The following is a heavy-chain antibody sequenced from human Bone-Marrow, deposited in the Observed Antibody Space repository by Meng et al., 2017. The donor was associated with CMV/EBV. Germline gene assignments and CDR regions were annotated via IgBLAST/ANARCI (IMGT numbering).Heavy chain of an antibody. CDR2: ISYDGSNK. V-gene: IGHV3-30-3*01. D-gene: IGHD5-18*01. CDR3: ARGASWIQLWFYWFDP. CDR1: GFTFADHY. J-gene: IGHJ5*02. Sequence: GESLKISCTISGFTFADHYMEWVRQAPGKGLEWVAVISYDGSNKYYADSVKGRFTISRDNSKNTLYLQMNSLRAEDTAVYYCARGASWIQLWFYWFDPWGQGTLVTVSS.